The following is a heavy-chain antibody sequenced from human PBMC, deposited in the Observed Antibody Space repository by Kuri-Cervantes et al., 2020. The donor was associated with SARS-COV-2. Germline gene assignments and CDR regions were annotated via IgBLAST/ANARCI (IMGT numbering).Heavy chain of an antibody. J-gene: IGHJ4*02. V-gene: IGHV3-23*01. D-gene: IGHD6-19*01. CDR3: AKGHNSGWHKPPIDY. CDR1: GFTFDDYG. CDR2: ISGNADFT. Sequence: GESLKISCAASGFTFDDYGMSWVRQAPGKGLEWVSLISGNADFTYYADSVKGRFTISRDNSKNTLYLQMDSLRAEDTAVYYCAKGHNSGWHKPPIDYWGQGALVPSPQ.